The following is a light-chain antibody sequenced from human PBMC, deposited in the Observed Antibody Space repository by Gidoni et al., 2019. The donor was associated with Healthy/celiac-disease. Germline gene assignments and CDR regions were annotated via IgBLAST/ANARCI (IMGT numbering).Light chain of an antibody. Sequence: SYVPTQPPPVLVAPGKTARSTCGGNNIGSKSVHWYQQKPGQAPVLVVYDDSDRPSGIPERFSGSNSGNTATLTISRVEAGDEADCYCQVWDSSSDHVVFGGGTKLTVL. J-gene: IGLJ2*01. CDR3: QVWDSSSDHVV. V-gene: IGLV3-21*03. CDR2: DDS. CDR1: NIGSKS.